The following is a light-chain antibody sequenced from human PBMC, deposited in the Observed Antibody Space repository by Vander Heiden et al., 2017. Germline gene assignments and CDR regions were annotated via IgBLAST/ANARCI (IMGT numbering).Light chain of an antibody. CDR3: AAWDDSLNGHVV. CDR1: RPNIGSNT. Sequence: VLTQPPSASGTPGQRFTISCSGSRPNIGSNTVNWYQQLPGTAPKLLIYSNNQRPSGVPDRFSGSKSGTSASLAISGLQSEDEADYYCAAWDDSLNGHVVFGGGTKLTVL. V-gene: IGLV1-44*01. J-gene: IGLJ2*01. CDR2: SNN.